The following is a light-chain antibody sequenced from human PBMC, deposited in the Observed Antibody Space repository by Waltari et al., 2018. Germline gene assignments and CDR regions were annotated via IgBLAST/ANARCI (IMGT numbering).Light chain of an antibody. CDR3: QQYYSSPRT. J-gene: IGKJ4*01. Sequence: DIVMTQSPDSLAVSLGERATINCKSSQSVLYSSNNKNYLTWYQHKPGQPPKLLIYWASTRESGVPDRFSGSGSGTDFTLTIGSLQAEDVAVYYCQQYYSSPRTFGGGTKVEIK. CDR2: WAS. CDR1: QSVLYSSNNKNY. V-gene: IGKV4-1*01.